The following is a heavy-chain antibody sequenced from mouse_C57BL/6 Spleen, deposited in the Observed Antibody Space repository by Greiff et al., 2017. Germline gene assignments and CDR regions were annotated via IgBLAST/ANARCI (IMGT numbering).Heavy chain of an antibody. V-gene: IGHV5-6*01. CDR2: ISSGGSYT. D-gene: IGHD2-4*01. Sequence: EVNVVESGGDLVKPGGSLKLSCAASGFTFSSYGMSWVRQTPDKRLEWVATISSGGSYTYYPDSVKGRFTISRDNAKNTLYLQMSSLKSEDTAMYYCARQGDYAFAYWGQGTLVTVSA. CDR3: ARQGDYAFAY. CDR1: GFTFSSYG. J-gene: IGHJ3*01.